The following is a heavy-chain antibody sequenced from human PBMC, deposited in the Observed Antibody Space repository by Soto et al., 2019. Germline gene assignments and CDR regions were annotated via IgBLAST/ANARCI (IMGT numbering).Heavy chain of an antibody. D-gene: IGHD2-21*02. Sequence: QVQLQESGPRLVKPSETLSLPCSVSGGSIRSSHTSTYWTWSRQPPGKGLEWIAYIYHNGNTAYNPSLQSRITISVGSSKTQFSLKMNSVTAADTAVYYCARRNWNCGRDCYIDSWCPGILVAGSS. CDR3: ARRNWNCGRDCYIDS. CDR1: GGSIRSSHTSTY. V-gene: IGHV4-61*01. CDR2: IYHNGNT. J-gene: IGHJ1*01.